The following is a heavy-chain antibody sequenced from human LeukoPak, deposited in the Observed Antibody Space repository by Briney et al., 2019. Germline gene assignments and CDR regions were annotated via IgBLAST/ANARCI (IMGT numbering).Heavy chain of an antibody. Sequence: GASVKVSCKVSGYTLTELSMHWVRQAPGKGLEWMGGFDPEDGETIYAQKFQGRVTMTEDTSTDTAYMELSSLRSEDTAVYYCATAQGDTAMACYYYMDVWGKGTTVTVSS. V-gene: IGHV1-24*01. D-gene: IGHD5-18*01. CDR3: ATAQGDTAMACYYYMDV. J-gene: IGHJ6*03. CDR1: GYTLTELS. CDR2: FDPEDGET.